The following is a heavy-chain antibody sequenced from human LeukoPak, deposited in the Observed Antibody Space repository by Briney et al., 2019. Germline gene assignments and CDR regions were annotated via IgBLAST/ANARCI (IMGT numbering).Heavy chain of an antibody. V-gene: IGHV2-5*02. Sequence: SGPTPLNPTQTLTLTCTFSGFSLSTSGVGVGWIRQPPGKALEGLSPIYWDDDKRYTPSLKSRLTITKDTCKNPVVLTMPNMDPVDTATYYCAQRRRSGWDHDAFDIWGQGTMVTVSS. J-gene: IGHJ3*02. D-gene: IGHD6-19*01. CDR3: AQRRRSGWDHDAFDI. CDR2: IYWDDDK. CDR1: GFSLSTSGVG.